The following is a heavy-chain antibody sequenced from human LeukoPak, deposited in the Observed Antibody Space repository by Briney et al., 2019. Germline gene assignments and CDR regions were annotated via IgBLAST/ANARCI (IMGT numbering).Heavy chain of an antibody. V-gene: IGHV4-59*08. CDR3: ARQGPETKQYYDFWSGYYTDSPFDY. J-gene: IGHJ4*02. CDR1: GGSISSYY. CDR2: IYYSGST. Sequence: SETLSLACTVSGGSISSYYWSWIRQPPGKGLEWIGYIYYSGSTNYNPSLKSRVTISVDTSKNQFSLKLSSVTAADTAVYYCARQGPETKQYYDFWSGYYTDSPFDYWGQGTLVTVSS. D-gene: IGHD3-3*01.